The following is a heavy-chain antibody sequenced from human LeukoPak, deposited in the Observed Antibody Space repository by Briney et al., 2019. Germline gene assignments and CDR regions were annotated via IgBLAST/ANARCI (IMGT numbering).Heavy chain of an antibody. CDR3: ARGLSWIAVAGTGGDY. Sequence: GASAKVSCKASGYTFTSYGISWVRQAPGQGLEWMGWISAYNGNTNYAQKLQGRVTMTTDTSTSTAYMELRSLRSDDTAVYYCARGLSWIAVAGTGGDYWGQGTLVTVSS. D-gene: IGHD6-19*01. J-gene: IGHJ4*02. V-gene: IGHV1-18*01. CDR1: GYTFTSYG. CDR2: ISAYNGNT.